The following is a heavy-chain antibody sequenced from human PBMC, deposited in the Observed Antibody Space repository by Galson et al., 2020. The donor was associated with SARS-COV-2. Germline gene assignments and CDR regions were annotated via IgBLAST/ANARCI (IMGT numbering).Heavy chain of an antibody. V-gene: IGHV3-21*01. CDR1: GFTFSSYS. D-gene: IGHD3-22*01. CDR2: ISSSSSYI. J-gene: IGHJ4*02. Sequence: HGESLKISCAASGFTFSSYSMNWVRQAPGKGLEWVSSISSSSSYIYYADSVKGRFTISRDNAKNSLYLQMNSLRAEDTAVYYCAKNYYYDSSGYLPSWTFDYWGQGTLVTVSS. CDR3: AKNYYYDSSGYLPSWTFDY.